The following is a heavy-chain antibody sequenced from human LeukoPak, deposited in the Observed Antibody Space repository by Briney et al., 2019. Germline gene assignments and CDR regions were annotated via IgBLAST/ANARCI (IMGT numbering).Heavy chain of an antibody. V-gene: IGHV5-51*01. CDR2: IYPGDSDT. D-gene: IGHD3-10*01. CDR1: GYSFTSYW. Sequence: GESLKISCKGSGYSFTSYWIGWVRQMPGKGLEWMGIIYPGDSDTRYSPSFQGQVTISADKSISTAYLQWSSLKASDTAMYYCARRPSAYYYGSGSYYNLPFDYWGQGTLVTVSS. CDR3: ARRPSAYYYGSGSYYNLPFDY. J-gene: IGHJ4*02.